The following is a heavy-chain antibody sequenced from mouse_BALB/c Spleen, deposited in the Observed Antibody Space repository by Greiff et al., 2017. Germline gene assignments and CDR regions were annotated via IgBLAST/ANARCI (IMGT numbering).Heavy chain of an antibody. CDR1: GYSFTSYW. CDR3: ARCPDGYYYAMDY. Sequence: QVQLQQSGPQLVRPGASVKISCKASGYSFTSYWMHWVKQRPGQGLEWIGMIDPSDSETRLNQKFKDKATLTVDKSSSTAYMQLSSPTSEDSAVYYCARCPDGYYYAMDYWGQGTSVTVSS. CDR2: IDPSDSET. V-gene: IGHV1S127*01. J-gene: IGHJ4*01. D-gene: IGHD2-3*01.